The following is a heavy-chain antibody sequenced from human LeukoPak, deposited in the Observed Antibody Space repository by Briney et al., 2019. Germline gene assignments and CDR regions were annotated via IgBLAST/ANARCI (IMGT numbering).Heavy chain of an antibody. CDR2: IIPIFGTA. Sequence: ASVKVSCKASGGTFSSYAISWVRQAPGQGLEWMGGIIPIFGTANYAQKFQGRVTITADESTSTAYMELSSLRSEDTAVYYCANHGYGYSYGMDVWGQGTTVTVSS. V-gene: IGHV1-69*13. D-gene: IGHD5-18*01. CDR3: ANHGYGYSYGMDV. CDR1: GGTFSSYA. J-gene: IGHJ6*02.